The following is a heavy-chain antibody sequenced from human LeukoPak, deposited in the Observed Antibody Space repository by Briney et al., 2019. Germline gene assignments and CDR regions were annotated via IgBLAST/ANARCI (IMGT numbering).Heavy chain of an antibody. D-gene: IGHD6-13*01. J-gene: IGHJ3*02. CDR1: GFTFSSYS. CDR3: AGSWSPYDAFDI. Sequence: PGGSLRLSCAASGFTFSSYSMNWIRQAPGKGLEWVSSISGSSSYIYYADSVKGRFTISRDNAKNSLYLQMNSLRAEDTAVYYCAGSWSPYDAFDIWGQGTMVSVSS. CDR2: ISGSSSYI. V-gene: IGHV3-21*01.